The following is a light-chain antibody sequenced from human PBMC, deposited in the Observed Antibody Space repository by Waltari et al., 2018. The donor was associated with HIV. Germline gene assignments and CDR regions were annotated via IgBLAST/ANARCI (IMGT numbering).Light chain of an antibody. J-gene: IGLJ3*02. Sequence: HSALPQPASVAASPGQSITISCTPTSGVFDISSLISCYQHRPGSGPNVIMYEVISRPSGVSNRFSGSKSGNTTSLTISGLQAEDEADYYCTSYTSNATLLFGGGTKVTVL. CDR1: SGVFDISSL. V-gene: IGLV2-14*01. CDR2: EVI. CDR3: TSYTSNATLL.